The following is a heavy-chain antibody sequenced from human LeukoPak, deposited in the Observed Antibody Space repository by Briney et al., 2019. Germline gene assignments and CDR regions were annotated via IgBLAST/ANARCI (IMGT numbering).Heavy chain of an antibody. J-gene: IGHJ6*03. Sequence: SETLSLTCTVSGGSISSYYWSWIRQPAGKGLEWIGRIYTSGSTNYNPSLKSRVTISVDTSKNQFSLKLSSVTAADTAVYYCARGSGSSGSHYYYMDVWGKGTTVTVSS. CDR1: GGSISSYY. V-gene: IGHV4-4*07. D-gene: IGHD3-22*01. CDR3: ARGSGSSGSHYYYMDV. CDR2: IYTSGST.